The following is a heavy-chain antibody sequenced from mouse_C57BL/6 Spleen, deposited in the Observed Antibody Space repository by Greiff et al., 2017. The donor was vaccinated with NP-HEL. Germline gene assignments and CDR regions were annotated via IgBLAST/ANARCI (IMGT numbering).Heavy chain of an antibody. CDR3: ARLKSYYGSSYPYYFDY. CDR2: ISSGSSTI. J-gene: IGHJ2*01. CDR1: GFTFSDYG. D-gene: IGHD1-1*01. V-gene: IGHV5-17*01. Sequence: EVQLQESGGGLVKPGGSLKLSCAASGFTFSDYGMHWVRQAPEKGLEWVAYISSGSSTIYYADTVKGRFTISRDNAKNTLFLQMTSLRSEDTAMYYCARLKSYYGSSYPYYFDYWGQGTTLTVSS.